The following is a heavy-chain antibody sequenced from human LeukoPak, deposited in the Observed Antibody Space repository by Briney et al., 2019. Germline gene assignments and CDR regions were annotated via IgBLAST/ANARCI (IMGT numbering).Heavy chain of an antibody. CDR1: GFTFSSYA. CDR3: AKDQGAVVPAAINWFDP. Sequence: GGSLRLSCAASGFTFSSYAMSWVRQAPGKGLEWVSAISGSGGSTYYADSVKGRFTISRDNSKNTLYLQMNSLRAEDTAVYYCAKDQGAVVPAAINWFDPWGQGTLVTVSS. V-gene: IGHV3-23*01. J-gene: IGHJ5*02. D-gene: IGHD2-2*01. CDR2: ISGSGGST.